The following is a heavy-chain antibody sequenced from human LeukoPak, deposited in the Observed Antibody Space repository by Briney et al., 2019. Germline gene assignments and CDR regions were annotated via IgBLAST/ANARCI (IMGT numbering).Heavy chain of an antibody. CDR2: IYHSGST. CDR3: ARSMIAWGYYFDY. D-gene: IGHD3-22*01. J-gene: IGHJ4*02. V-gene: IGHV4-30-2*01. Sequence: SQTLSLTCTVSGGSISSGDYYWSWIRQPPGKGLEWIGYIYHSGSTYYNPSLKSRVTISVDRSKNQFSLKLSSVTAADTAVYYCARSMIAWGYYFDYWGQGTLVTVSS. CDR1: GGSISSGDYY.